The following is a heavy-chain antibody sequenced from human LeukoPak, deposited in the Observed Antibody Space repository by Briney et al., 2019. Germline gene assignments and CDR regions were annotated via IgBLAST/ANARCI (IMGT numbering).Heavy chain of an antibody. CDR3: ARGVFYSY. CDR1: GGSISSYY. V-gene: IGHV4-59*01. J-gene: IGHJ4*02. D-gene: IGHD4-11*01. CDR2: IYYSGST. Sequence: SETLSLTCTVSGGSISSYYWSWIRQPPGKGLEWIGYIYYSGSTNYNPSLKSRVTISVDTSKNQFSLKLSSVTAADTAVYYCARGVFYSYWGQGTLVTVSS.